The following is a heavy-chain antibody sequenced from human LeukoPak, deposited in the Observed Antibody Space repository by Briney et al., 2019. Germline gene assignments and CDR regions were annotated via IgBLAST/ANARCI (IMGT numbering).Heavy chain of an antibody. CDR1: GFTFSGSA. Sequence: GGSLRLSCAASGFTFSGSAMHWVRQASGRGLEWVGRIRSKANSYATAYAASVKGRFTISRDDSKNTAYLQMNSLKTEDTAVYYCTRHEVVRGVYYGVWGQGTLVTVSS. CDR2: IRSKANSYAT. CDR3: TRHEVVRGVYYGV. D-gene: IGHD3-10*01. J-gene: IGHJ4*02. V-gene: IGHV3-73*01.